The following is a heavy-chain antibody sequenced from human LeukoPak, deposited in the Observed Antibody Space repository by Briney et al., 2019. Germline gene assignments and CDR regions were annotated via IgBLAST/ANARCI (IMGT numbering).Heavy chain of an antibody. J-gene: IGHJ4*02. CDR1: GYSFTSYW. CDR2: IYPGDSDT. D-gene: IGHD2-2*01. CDR3: ARGYCSSTSCSNFDY. V-gene: IGHV5-51*01. Sequence: GESLKISCKGSGYSFTSYWIGWVRQMPGKGLEWMGIIYPGDSDTRYSPSFQGQVTISADKSISTAYLQWSSLKASDTAMYYCARGYCSSTSCSNFDYWGRGTLVTVSS.